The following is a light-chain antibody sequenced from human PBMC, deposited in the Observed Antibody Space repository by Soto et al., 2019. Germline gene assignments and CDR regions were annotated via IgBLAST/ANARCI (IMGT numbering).Light chain of an antibody. Sequence: DIQMTQSPSSLSASVGDRVTVTCQASQDIKKYLTWYQQKPGKVPKLLIYEASNLETGVPSRFSGSGSGPDFTFTISSLKPEDVATYFCQQAENFPLTFGGGTKVEI. V-gene: IGKV1-33*01. CDR2: EAS. CDR3: QQAENFPLT. J-gene: IGKJ4*01. CDR1: QDIKKY.